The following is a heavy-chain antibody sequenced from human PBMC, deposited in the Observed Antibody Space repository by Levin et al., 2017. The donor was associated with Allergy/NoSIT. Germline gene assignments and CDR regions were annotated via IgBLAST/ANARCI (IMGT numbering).Heavy chain of an antibody. CDR1: GFTFSDYY. CDR3: ARPRYSSGWYPFDY. D-gene: IGHD6-19*01. V-gene: IGHV3-11*01. CDR2: ISSSGSTI. Sequence: SGGSLRLSCAASGFTFSDYYMSWIRQAPGKGLEWVSYISSSGSTIYYADSVKGRFTISRDNAKNSLYLQMNSLRAEDTAVYYCARPRYSSGWYPFDYWGQGTLVTVSS. J-gene: IGHJ4*02.